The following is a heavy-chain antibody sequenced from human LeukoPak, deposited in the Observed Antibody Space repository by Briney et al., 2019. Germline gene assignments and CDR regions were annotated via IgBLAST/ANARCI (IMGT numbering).Heavy chain of an antibody. V-gene: IGHV3-73*01. Sequence: GGSLRLPCAASGFTFSGSAMHWVRQASGKGLEWVGRIRSKANSYATAYAASVKGRFTISRDDSKNTAYLQMNSLKTEDTAVYYCTSYGAEYYYYGMDVWGQGTTVTVSS. J-gene: IGHJ6*02. CDR2: IRSKANSYAT. CDR3: TSYGAEYYYYGMDV. D-gene: IGHD3-16*01. CDR1: GFTFSGSA.